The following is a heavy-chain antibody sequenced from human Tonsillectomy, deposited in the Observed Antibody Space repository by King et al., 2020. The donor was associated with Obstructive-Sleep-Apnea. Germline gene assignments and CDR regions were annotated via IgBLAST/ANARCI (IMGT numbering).Heavy chain of an antibody. CDR2: IYYSGST. CDR1: GGSISSSSYY. CDR3: ARSPHDYYDSSGYSDY. Sequence: QLQESGPGLVKPSETLSLTCTVSGGSISSSSYYWGWIRQPPGKGLEWIGSIYYSGSTYYNPSLKSRVTISVDTSKNQFSLKLSSVTAADTAVYYCARSPHDYYDSSGYSDYWGQGTLVTFSS. J-gene: IGHJ4*02. V-gene: IGHV4-39*07. D-gene: IGHD3-22*01.